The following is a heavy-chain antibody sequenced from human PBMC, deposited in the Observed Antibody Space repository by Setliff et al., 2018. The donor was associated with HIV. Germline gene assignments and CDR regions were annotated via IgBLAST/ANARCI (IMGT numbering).Heavy chain of an antibody. J-gene: IGHJ5*02. CDR3: AKCSEMLGTPATSSGYYCGWFDP. D-gene: IGHD3-22*01. CDR1: GYTFTSYG. Sequence: GASVKVSCKTSGYTFTSYGISWVRQAPGQGLEWMGWISGYNGNTNYAQKFQGRLTMTTDTSTSTAYMDLRSLRSDDTAVYYCAKCSEMLGTPATSSGYYCGWFDPWGQGTLVTVSS. CDR2: ISGYNGNT. V-gene: IGHV1-18*01.